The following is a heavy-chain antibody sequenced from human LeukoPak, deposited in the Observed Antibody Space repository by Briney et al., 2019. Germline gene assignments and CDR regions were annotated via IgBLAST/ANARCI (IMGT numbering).Heavy chain of an antibody. J-gene: IGHJ4*02. V-gene: IGHV3-30*04. CDR2: IFSDRSDK. CDR1: GFTFSRYA. Sequence: GRSLRLSCAASGFTFSRYAMHWVRQAPGKGLEWVSDIFSDRSDKFYADSVRGRFTISRDDSKNTLYLQISSLRVEDTALYYCARDNADRNMGNAFDYWGQGTLVTVSS. CDR3: ARDNADRNMGNAFDY. D-gene: IGHD1-26*01.